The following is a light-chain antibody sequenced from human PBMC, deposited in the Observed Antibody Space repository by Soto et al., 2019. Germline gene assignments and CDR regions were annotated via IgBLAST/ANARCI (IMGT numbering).Light chain of an antibody. Sequence: QSVLTQPASVSGSPGQSITISCTGASSDVGTYNLVSWYQQHPGKAPKLMIYEVSKRPSGVSNRFSGSKSGNTASLTISGLQAEDEADYYCCSYAGSNTLYVFGTGTTVTVL. CDR3: CSYAGSNTLYV. CDR2: EVS. J-gene: IGLJ1*01. V-gene: IGLV2-23*02. CDR1: SSDVGTYNL.